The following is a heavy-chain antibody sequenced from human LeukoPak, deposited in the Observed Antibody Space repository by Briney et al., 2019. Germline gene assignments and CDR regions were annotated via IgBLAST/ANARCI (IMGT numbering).Heavy chain of an antibody. V-gene: IGHV1-2*06. Sequence: ASVKVSCKASGYTFTDYYIHWVRQAPGQGLEWMGRINPNSGGTNYAQKFQGRVTMTRDTSISTAYMELSRLKSEDTAVYYCARSGGYDSTFDYWGQGTLVTVSS. D-gene: IGHD3-22*01. J-gene: IGHJ4*02. CDR3: ARSGGYDSTFDY. CDR1: GYTFTDYY. CDR2: INPNSGGT.